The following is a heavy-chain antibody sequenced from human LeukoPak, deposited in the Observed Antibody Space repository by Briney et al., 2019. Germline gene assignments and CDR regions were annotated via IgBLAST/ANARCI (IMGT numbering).Heavy chain of an antibody. V-gene: IGHV4-59*12. CDR1: GGSISSYY. J-gene: IGHJ3*02. Sequence: SQTLSLTCTVSGGSISSYYWSWIRQPPGKGLEWIGYIYYNGSTNYIPSLKSRVTISVDTSKHQFSLKLSSVTAADTAVYYCARDRYYYDSSGYFAFDIWGQGTMVTVSS. D-gene: IGHD3-22*01. CDR2: IYYNGST. CDR3: ARDRYYYDSSGYFAFDI.